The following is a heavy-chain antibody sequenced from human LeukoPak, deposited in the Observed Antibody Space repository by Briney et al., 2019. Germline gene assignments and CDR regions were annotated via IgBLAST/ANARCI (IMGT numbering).Heavy chain of an antibody. CDR2: IYSGGST. J-gene: IGHJ3*02. Sequence: PGGSLRLSCAASGFTVSSYYMSWVRQAPGKGLEWVSVIYSGGSTYYADSVKGRFTISRDISKSTLYLQMNNLRADDTAVYYCAKVKHIVVVTAITGAFDIWGQGTMVTVSS. CDR1: GFTVSSYY. CDR3: AKVKHIVVVTAITGAFDI. D-gene: IGHD2-21*02. V-gene: IGHV3-53*01.